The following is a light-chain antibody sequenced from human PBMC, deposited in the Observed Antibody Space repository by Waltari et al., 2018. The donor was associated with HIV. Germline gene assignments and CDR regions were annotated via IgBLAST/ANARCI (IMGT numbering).Light chain of an antibody. J-gene: IGLJ2*01. CDR3: TSFRPTSAPVV. V-gene: IGLV2-14*01. CDR1: SSDVGGYNY. Sequence: QPALTQPAAVSGSPGQSITISCTGTSSDVGGYNYVSWFLQRPGQAPKLMIYDVTHRPSGVSNRFSGSKSANTAFLTISGLQVEDEGDYYCTSFRPTSAPVVFGGGTKLTVL. CDR2: DVT.